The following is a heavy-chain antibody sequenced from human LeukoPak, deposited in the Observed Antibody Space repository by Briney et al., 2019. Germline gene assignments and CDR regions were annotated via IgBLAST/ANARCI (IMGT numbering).Heavy chain of an antibody. V-gene: IGHV1-2*02. D-gene: IGHD3-16*01. CDR1: GYRFTDDY. CDR3: APTSEAYTSNWSV. J-gene: IGHJ4*02. Sequence: ASVKVSCKTSGYRFTDDYIHWVRQAPGQGLEWMGWINPDTDFTNYTPKFRGRVIMTRDTSISTAYMEVRRLTFDDTAIYYCAPTSEAYTSNWSVWGQGTLVTVSP. CDR2: INPDTDFT.